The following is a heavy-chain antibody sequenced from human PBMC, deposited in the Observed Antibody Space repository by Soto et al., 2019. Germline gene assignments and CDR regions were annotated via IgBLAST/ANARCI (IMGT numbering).Heavy chain of an antibody. CDR2: IYSGGST. Sequence: GGSLRLSCAASGFTVSSNYMSWVRQAPGKGLEWVSVIYSGGSTYYADSVKGRFTISRDNSKNTLYLQMNSLRAEDTAVYYCARGGTHYDFWSGYQSNWFDPWGQGTLVTVSS. D-gene: IGHD3-3*01. CDR3: ARGGTHYDFWSGYQSNWFDP. J-gene: IGHJ5*02. CDR1: GFTVSSNY. V-gene: IGHV3-66*01.